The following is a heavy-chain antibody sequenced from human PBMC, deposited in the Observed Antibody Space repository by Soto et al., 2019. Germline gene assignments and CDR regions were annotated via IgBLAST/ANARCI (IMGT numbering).Heavy chain of an antibody. D-gene: IGHD6-6*01. Sequence: EEQLVESGGGLVQPGGSLRVTCTASGFTFSNYWMSWVRQAPGKGLEWVAIIKGDGSDKYYKESVKGRFTISRDNAKDSLNLQMNSLGADDTAVYYCARGDRSIGDPFNIWGQGTLVTVSS. V-gene: IGHV3-7*03. CDR3: ARGDRSIGDPFNI. CDR2: IKGDGSDK. CDR1: GFTFSNYW. J-gene: IGHJ3*02.